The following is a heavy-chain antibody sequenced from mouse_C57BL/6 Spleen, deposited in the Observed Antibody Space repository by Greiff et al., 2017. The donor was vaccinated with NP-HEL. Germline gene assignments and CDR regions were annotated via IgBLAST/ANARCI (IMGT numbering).Heavy chain of an antibody. D-gene: IGHD2-1*01. Sequence: EVQLQQSGPELVKPGASVKISCKASGYTFTDYYMNWVKQSHGKSLEWIGDINPNNGGTSYNQKFKGKATLTVDKSSSTAYMELRSLTSEDSAVYYCAEYGNSAWFAYWGQGTLVTVSA. V-gene: IGHV1-26*01. CDR3: AEYGNSAWFAY. CDR2: INPNNGGT. J-gene: IGHJ3*01. CDR1: GYTFTDYY.